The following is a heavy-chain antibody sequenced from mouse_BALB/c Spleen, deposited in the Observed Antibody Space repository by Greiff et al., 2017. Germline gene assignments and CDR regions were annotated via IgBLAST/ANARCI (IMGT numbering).Heavy chain of an antibody. V-gene: IGHV1S56*01. CDR1: GYTFTSYY. Sequence: QVQLKESGPELVKPGASVRISCKASGYTFTSYYIHWVKQRPGQGLEWIGWIYPGNVNTKYNEKFKGKATLTADKSYSTAYMQLSSLTSEDSAVYFCAREDFPYAMDYWGQGTSVTVSS. CDR3: AREDFPYAMDY. J-gene: IGHJ4*01. CDR2: IYPGNVNT.